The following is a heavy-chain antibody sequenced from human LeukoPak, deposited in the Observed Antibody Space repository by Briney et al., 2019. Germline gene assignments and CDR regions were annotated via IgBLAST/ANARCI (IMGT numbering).Heavy chain of an antibody. J-gene: IGHJ4*02. CDR3: ASGGSSWYFSFY. Sequence: GGSLRLSCAASGFTFSSYSMNRVRQAPGKGLEWVSSISSSSSYIYYADSVKGRFTISRDNAKNSLYLQMNSLRDEDTAVYYCASGGSSWYFSFYWGQGTLVTVSS. CDR2: ISSSSSYI. CDR1: GFTFSSYS. D-gene: IGHD6-13*01. V-gene: IGHV3-21*01.